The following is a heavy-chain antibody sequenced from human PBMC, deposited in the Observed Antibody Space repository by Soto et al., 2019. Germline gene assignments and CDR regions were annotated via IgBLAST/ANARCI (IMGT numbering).Heavy chain of an antibody. V-gene: IGHV6-1*01. J-gene: IGHJ5*02. Sequence: PSQTLSLTCAISGDSVSGNTASWNWIRQSPSRGLEWLGRTYFRSKWNNDYAVSVKSRIIINPDTSNNQFSMQLNYGTPEDTAVYFCAKGDNLGPKTGYAFDPWGQGIMVTVSS. D-gene: IGHD5-12*01. CDR1: GDSVSGNTAS. CDR2: TYFRSKWNN. CDR3: AKGDNLGPKTGYAFDP.